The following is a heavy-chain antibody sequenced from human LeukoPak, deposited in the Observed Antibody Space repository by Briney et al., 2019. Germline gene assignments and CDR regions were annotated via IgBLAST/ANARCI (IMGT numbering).Heavy chain of an antibody. CDR1: GFNFNTYS. CDR2: ISSTSNYI. J-gene: IGHJ4*02. CDR3: ARDRGPADDFWSGYDY. V-gene: IGHV3-21*01. D-gene: IGHD3-3*01. Sequence: PGGSLRLSCAVSGFNFNTYSMNWVRQAPGKGPEWVSSISSTSNYIYYAESVKGRFTISRDNAKNSLYLQMNSLRAEDTAVYYCARDRGPADDFWSGYDYWGQGTLVTVSS.